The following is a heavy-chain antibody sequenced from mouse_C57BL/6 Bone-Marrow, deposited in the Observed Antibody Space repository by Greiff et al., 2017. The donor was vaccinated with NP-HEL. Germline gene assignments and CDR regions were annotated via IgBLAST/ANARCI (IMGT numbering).Heavy chain of an antibody. V-gene: IGHV3-6*01. J-gene: IGHJ3*01. CDR3: ARGEGGNYLAWIAY. CDR2: ISYDGSN. Sequence: EVKLMESGPGLVKPSQSLSLTCSVTGYSITSGYYWNWIRQFPGNKLEWMGYISYDGSNNYNTSLKNRISITRDTSKNQFFLKLNSVTTEDTATYCCARGEGGNYLAWIAYWGQGTLVTVSA. D-gene: IGHD2-1*01. CDR1: GYSITSGYY.